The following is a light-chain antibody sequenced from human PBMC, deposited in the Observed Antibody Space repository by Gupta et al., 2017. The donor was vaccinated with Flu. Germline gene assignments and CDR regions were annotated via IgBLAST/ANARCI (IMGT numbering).Light chain of an antibody. Sequence: QSAMTQPASVSGSPGQSTTISCTGTSSDVVGYNYVSWHQHHPGKAPKLMIYEVSNRPSEVSNRFPGSKSGNTASLTISGLQAEDEADYYCSSYTSSSTLVVFGGGTKLTVL. J-gene: IGLJ3*02. CDR3: SSYTSSSTLVV. CDR2: EVS. CDR1: SSDVVGYNY. V-gene: IGLV2-14*01.